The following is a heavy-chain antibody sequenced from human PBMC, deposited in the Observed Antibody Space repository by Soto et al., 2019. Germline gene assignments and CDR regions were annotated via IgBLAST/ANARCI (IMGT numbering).Heavy chain of an antibody. Sequence: PSETLSLTCTVSGDSIGSSNFYWSWIRQPPGKGLEWIGYIYYSGGTNYNASLKSRVTISVDTSKNQFSLKLSPVTAADTAVYYCARDLDNCKYGHSNWFDPWGQGTLVTVSS. CDR2: IYYSGGT. J-gene: IGHJ5*02. CDR3: ARDLDNCKYGHSNWFDP. V-gene: IGHV4-61*01. CDR1: GDSIGSSNFY. D-gene: IGHD1-7*01.